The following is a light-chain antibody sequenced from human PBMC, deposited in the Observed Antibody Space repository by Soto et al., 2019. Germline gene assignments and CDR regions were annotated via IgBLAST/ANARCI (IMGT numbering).Light chain of an antibody. V-gene: IGKV1-6*01. CDR2: AAS. CDR3: QQYVT. Sequence: AIQMTQSPSSLSASVGDRVTIICRASQDIRNDLGWYQQKPGKAPKVLIYAASSLHSGVPSRFSGSGSGTDFTLTISRLQPEDFATYYCQQYVTFGPGTKVDIK. J-gene: IGKJ3*01. CDR1: QDIRND.